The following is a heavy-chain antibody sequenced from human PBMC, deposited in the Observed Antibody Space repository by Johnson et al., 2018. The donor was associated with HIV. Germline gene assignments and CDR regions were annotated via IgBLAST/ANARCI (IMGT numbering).Heavy chain of an antibody. V-gene: IGHV3-23*04. CDR2: ISGRGGST. CDR3: ARGGLTAFDI. J-gene: IGHJ3*02. Sequence: VQLVESGGGLVQPGGSLRLSCAASGFSFSTYWMHWVRQAPGKGLVWVSAISGRGGSTYYADSVKGRFTTSRDNAKNTMYLQMNSLRTEDTAVYYCARGGLTAFDIGGQGTMVTVSS. D-gene: IGHD5-12*01. CDR1: GFSFSTYW.